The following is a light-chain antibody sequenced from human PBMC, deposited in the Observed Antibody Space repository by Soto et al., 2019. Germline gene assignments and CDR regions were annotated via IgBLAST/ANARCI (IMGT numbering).Light chain of an antibody. Sequence: DIQMTQSPSTLSASVGDRVTITCRASQSVGRWLAWSQQKPGKAPKVLIYDASTLESGVPSRFSGSESGTEFTLTISSLQPDDFATYYCQHYDVYPWTVGQGTKVEI. CDR1: QSVGRW. V-gene: IGKV1-5*01. CDR2: DAS. J-gene: IGKJ1*01. CDR3: QHYDVYPWT.